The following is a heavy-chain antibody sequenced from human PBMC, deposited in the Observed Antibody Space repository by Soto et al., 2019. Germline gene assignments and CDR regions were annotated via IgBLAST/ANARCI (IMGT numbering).Heavy chain of an antibody. CDR2: MKSKTDCGTT. D-gene: IGHD1-20*01. CDR3: TTEDPITRH. J-gene: IGHJ4*02. Sequence: PVGHLRLSCADSGFTLGNASMSWVLQAPLKGLEWVGRMKSKTDCGTTDYAAHVKGRFTISRDDSKNTLYLQMNSLKTEDTDVYYCTTEDPITRHWGQGALVTVSS. V-gene: IGHV3-15*01. CDR1: GFTLGNAS.